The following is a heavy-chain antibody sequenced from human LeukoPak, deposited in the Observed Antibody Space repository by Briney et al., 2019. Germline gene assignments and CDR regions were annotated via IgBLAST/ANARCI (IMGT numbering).Heavy chain of an antibody. CDR2: IYHSGST. V-gene: IGHV4-30-2*01. CDR1: GGSISSGGYY. D-gene: IGHD2-2*01. Sequence: SETLSLTCTVSGGSISSGGYYWSWIRQPPGKGLEWIGYIYHSGSTYYNPSLKSRVTISVDRSKNQFSLKLSSVTAADTAVYYCARVWVPAGYTVRVEFDYWGQGTLVTVSS. CDR3: ARVWVPAGYTVRVEFDY. J-gene: IGHJ4*02.